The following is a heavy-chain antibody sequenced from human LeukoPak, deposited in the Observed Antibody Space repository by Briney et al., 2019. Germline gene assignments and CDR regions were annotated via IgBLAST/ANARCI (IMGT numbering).Heavy chain of an antibody. CDR3: ARGFYDYGDYRGFDY. Sequence: SETLSLTCTVSGGSISSYYWSWIQQPAGKGLEWIGRIYTSGSTNYNPSLKSRVTMSVDTSKNQFSLELSSVTAADTAVYYCARGFYDYGDYRGFDYWGQGTLVTVSS. CDR1: GGSISSYY. V-gene: IGHV4-4*07. J-gene: IGHJ4*02. CDR2: IYTSGST. D-gene: IGHD4-17*01.